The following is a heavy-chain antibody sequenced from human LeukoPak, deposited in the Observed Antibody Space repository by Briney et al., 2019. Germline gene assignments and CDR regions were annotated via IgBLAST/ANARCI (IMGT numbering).Heavy chain of an antibody. CDR3: ARGLGSSWFYR. CDR2: ISGSSETI. D-gene: IGHD6-13*01. Sequence: GGSLRLSCVTSGFTFRHYYMTWIRQAPGKGLEWVSYISGSSETIFYAHSLKGRFTISRDNAKNSLYLQMNSLRDEDTAVYYCARGLGSSWFYRWGQGTLVTVSS. J-gene: IGHJ4*02. V-gene: IGHV3-11*04. CDR1: GFTFRHYY.